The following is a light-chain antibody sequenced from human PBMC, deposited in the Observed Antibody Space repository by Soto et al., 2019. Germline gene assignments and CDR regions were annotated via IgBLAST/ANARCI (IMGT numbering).Light chain of an antibody. V-gene: IGKV3-20*01. CDR2: GAS. Sequence: EVVLTQSPGTLSLSPGERATLSCRTSQSVTSSFLSWFQQKPGQPPRLLLYGASRRATGTPDRFSGSGSGTEFTLSISSLQPEHFAVYYCQQYNSWPLTFGGGTKVEIK. CDR3: QQYNSWPLT. J-gene: IGKJ4*01. CDR1: QSVTSSF.